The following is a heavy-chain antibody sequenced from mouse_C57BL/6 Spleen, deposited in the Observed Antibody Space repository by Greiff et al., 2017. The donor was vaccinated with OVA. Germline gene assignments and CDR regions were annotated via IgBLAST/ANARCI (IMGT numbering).Heavy chain of an antibody. Sequence: EVKLVESEGGLVQPGSSMKLSCTASGFTFSDYYMAWVRQVPEKGLEWVANINYDGSSTYYLDSLKSRFIISRDNAKNILYLQMSSLKSEDTATYYCARDNDARDWYFDVWGTGTTVTVSS. D-gene: IGHD2-12*01. V-gene: IGHV5-16*01. J-gene: IGHJ1*03. CDR1: GFTFSDYY. CDR2: INYDGSST. CDR3: ARDNDARDWYFDV.